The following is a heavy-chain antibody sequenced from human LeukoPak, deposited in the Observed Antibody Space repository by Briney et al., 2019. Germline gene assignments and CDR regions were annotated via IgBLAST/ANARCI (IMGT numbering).Heavy chain of an antibody. CDR1: GGSISSYY. D-gene: IGHD3-10*01. Sequence: PSETLSLTCTVSGGSISSYYWSWIRQPPGKGLEWIGYIFYSGSTNYNPSLKSRVTISLDTSRNQFSLKLNSVTAADTAVYYCAKSNGYGLVDIWGQGTMVTVSS. CDR2: IFYSGST. CDR3: AKSNGYGLVDI. V-gene: IGHV4-59*12. J-gene: IGHJ3*02.